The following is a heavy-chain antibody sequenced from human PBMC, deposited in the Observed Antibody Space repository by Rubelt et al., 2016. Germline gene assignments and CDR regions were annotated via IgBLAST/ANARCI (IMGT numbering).Heavy chain of an antibody. J-gene: IGHJ4*02. V-gene: IGHV4-34*01. CDR3: ARPWDERSSYYFS. D-gene: IGHD3-22*01. CDR1: GGSFSGYY. CDR2: INRGGGT. Sequence: QVQLQQWGAGLLKPSETLSLTCAVYGGSFSGYYWNWIRQRPGEGLEWIGEINRGGGTSYNPSLQNRVTISVDMSKNQVSLKLSSVTVADTAVYYCARPWDERSSYYFSWGRGTLVTVSS.